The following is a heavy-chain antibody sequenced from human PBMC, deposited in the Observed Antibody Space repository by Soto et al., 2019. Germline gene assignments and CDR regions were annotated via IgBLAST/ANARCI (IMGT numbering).Heavy chain of an antibody. J-gene: IGHJ4*02. CDR2: ISYDGSNK. CDR3: ACAYYDFWSGYSPDGVVDY. Sequence: GGSLRLSCAASGFTFNSYAMTWVRQAPGKGLEWVAVISYDGSNKYYADSVKGRFTISRDNSKNTLYLQMNSLRAEDTAVYYCACAYYDFWSGYSPDGVVDYWGQGTLVTVSS. CDR1: GFTFNSYA. V-gene: IGHV3-30*03. D-gene: IGHD3-3*01.